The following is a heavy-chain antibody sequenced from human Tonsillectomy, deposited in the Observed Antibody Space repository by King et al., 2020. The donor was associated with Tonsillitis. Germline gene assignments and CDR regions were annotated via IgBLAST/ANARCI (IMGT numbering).Heavy chain of an antibody. Sequence: AQLVQSGAEVKKPGSSVKVSCKASGGTFSAYGISWVRQAPGQGLEWVGGIIPIVGSANNTQKFQGRVTITADKSPSTAYMGLSSLRSEDTAVYYCAAGYYDSSGYSFYYYYYIDVWGKGTTVTVSS. CDR1: GGTFSAYG. J-gene: IGHJ6*03. CDR3: AAGYYDSSGYSFYYYYYIDV. D-gene: IGHD3-22*01. CDR2: IIPIVGSA. V-gene: IGHV1-69*06.